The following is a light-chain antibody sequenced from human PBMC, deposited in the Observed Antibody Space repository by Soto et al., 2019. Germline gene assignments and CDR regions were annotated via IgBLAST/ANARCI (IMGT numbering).Light chain of an antibody. CDR3: QHYGNSLWT. Sequence: EIVMTQSPATLSVSPGERVTLSCRASQDIRSSLAWYQQKPGQAPRLLIYDASSRATDIPDRFSGSGSGTDFTLTISRLEPEDFAIYYCQHYGNSLWTFGQGTKVDIK. V-gene: IGKV3-20*01. CDR2: DAS. J-gene: IGKJ1*01. CDR1: QDIRSS.